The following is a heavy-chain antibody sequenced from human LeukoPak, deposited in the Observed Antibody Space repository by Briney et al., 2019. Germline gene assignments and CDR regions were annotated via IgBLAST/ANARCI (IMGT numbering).Heavy chain of an antibody. CDR1: GGSISSSSYY. Sequence: SETLSLTCTVSGGSISSSSYYWGWIRQPPGKGLEWIGSIYYSGSTYYNPSLKSRVTISVDTSKNQFSLKLSSVTAADTAVYYCARVMVAGKMYNRFDYWGQGTLVTVSS. V-gene: IGHV4-39*07. D-gene: IGHD6-19*01. CDR3: ARVMVAGKMYNRFDY. J-gene: IGHJ4*02. CDR2: IYYSGST.